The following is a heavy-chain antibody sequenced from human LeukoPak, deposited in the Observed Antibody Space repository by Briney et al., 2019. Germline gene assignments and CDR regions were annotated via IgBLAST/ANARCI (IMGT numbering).Heavy chain of an antibody. CDR3: ARGDSGSYSDSGIYFDY. CDR1: GGSISSYY. D-gene: IGHD1-26*01. CDR2: IYYSGST. Sequence: SETLSLTCTVSGGSISSYYWSWIRQPPGKGLEWIGDIYYSGSTNYNPSLKSRVTISVDTSKNQFSLKLSSVTAADTAVYYCARGDSGSYSDSGIYFDYWGQGTLVTVSS. J-gene: IGHJ4*02. V-gene: IGHV4-59*01.